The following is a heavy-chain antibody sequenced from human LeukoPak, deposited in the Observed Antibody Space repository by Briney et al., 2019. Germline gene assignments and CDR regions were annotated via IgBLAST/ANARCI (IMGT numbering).Heavy chain of an antibody. CDR1: GGSFSGYY. J-gene: IGHJ5*02. CDR2: INHSGST. CDR3: ARDPYGSWFDP. V-gene: IGHV4-34*01. D-gene: IGHD4-17*01. Sequence: SETLSLTCAVYGGSFSGYYWSWIRQPPGKGLEWIGEINHSGSTNYNPSLKSRVTISVDTSKNQFSLKLSSVTAADTAVYYCARDPYGSWFDPWGQGTLVTVSS.